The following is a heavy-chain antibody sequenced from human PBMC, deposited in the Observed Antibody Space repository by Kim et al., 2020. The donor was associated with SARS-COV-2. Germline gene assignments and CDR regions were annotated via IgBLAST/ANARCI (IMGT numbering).Heavy chain of an antibody. Sequence: GGSLRLSCAASGFTFSSYAMSWVRQAPGKGLEWVSAISGSGGSTYYAYSVKGRFTISRDNSKNTLDLQMNSLRAEDTAVYYCAKDPHYYGSGSYYPYNYWGQGTLVTVSS. J-gene: IGHJ4*02. CDR1: GFTFSSYA. D-gene: IGHD3-10*01. V-gene: IGHV3-23*01. CDR3: AKDPHYYGSGSYYPYNY. CDR2: ISGSGGST.